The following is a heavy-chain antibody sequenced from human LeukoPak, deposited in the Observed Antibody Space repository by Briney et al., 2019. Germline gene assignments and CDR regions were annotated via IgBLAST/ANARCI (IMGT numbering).Heavy chain of an antibody. Sequence: GGSLRLSCAASGFTFSSYSMNWVRQAPGKGLGWVSSISSSSSYIYYADSVKGRFTISRDNAKNSLYLQMNSLRAEDTAVYYCARDLAVAGYFDYWGQGTLVTVSS. CDR3: ARDLAVAGYFDY. CDR1: GFTFSSYS. V-gene: IGHV3-21*01. D-gene: IGHD6-19*01. CDR2: ISSSSSYI. J-gene: IGHJ4*02.